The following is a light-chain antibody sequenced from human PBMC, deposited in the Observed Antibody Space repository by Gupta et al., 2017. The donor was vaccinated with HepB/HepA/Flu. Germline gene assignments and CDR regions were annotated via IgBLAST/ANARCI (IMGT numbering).Light chain of an antibody. J-gene: IGKJ4*01. CDR1: QSVLYSFNNKNY. CDR2: WAS. CDR3: QQYYNTLAPT. Sequence: DIVMTQSPDSLAVSLGERATINCKSSQSVLYSFNNKNYLAWYQQKPGQPPKLLIYWASTRESGVPDRFSGSGSGTDFTLTISSLQAEDVAVYYCQQYYNTLAPTFGGGTKVEIK. V-gene: IGKV4-1*01.